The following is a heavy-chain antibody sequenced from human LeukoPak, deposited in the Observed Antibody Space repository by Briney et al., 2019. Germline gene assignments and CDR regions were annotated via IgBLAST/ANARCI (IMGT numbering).Heavy chain of an antibody. CDR2: IYYSGST. CDR1: TGSISSSSYY. D-gene: IGHD3-16*01. V-gene: IGHV4-39*07. CDR3: ARAQGDGGRFDP. Sequence: PSETLSLTCTVSTGSISSSSYYWGWIRQPPGKGLEWIGSIYYSGSTYYNPSLKSRVTISVDTSKNQFSLKLSSVTAADTAVYYCARAQGDGGRFDPWGQGTLVTVSS. J-gene: IGHJ5*02.